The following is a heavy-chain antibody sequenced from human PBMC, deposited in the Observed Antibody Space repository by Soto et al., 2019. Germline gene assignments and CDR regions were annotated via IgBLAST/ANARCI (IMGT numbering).Heavy chain of an antibody. J-gene: IGHJ6*02. CDR3: ARDLQTSIAAAGGGVGPLDAPYYYYYGMDV. V-gene: IGHV4-30-4*01. Sequence: PSETLSLTCTVSGGSISSGDYYWSWIRQPPGKGLEWIGYIYYSGSTYYNPSLKSRVTISVDTSKNQFSLKLSSVTAADTAVYYCARDLQTSIAAAGGGVGPLDAPYYYYYGMDVWGQGTTVTVS. CDR1: GGSISSGDYY. CDR2: IYYSGST. D-gene: IGHD6-13*01.